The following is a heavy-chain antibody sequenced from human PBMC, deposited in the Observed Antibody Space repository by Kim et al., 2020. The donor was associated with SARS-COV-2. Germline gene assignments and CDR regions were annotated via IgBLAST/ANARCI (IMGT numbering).Heavy chain of an antibody. J-gene: IGHJ4*02. CDR1: GFTFSSYG. Sequence: GGSLRLSCAASGFTFSSYGMHWVRQAPGKGLEWVAVIWDDGSNKYYADSVKGRVTISRDNSKNTLYLQMNSLRAEDTAVYYCAKDVLLSSSHRIRFIFDSWGQGTLVTVSS. V-gene: IGHV3-33*06. D-gene: IGHD4-17*01. CDR3: AKDVLLSSSHRIRFIFDS. CDR2: IWDDGSNK.